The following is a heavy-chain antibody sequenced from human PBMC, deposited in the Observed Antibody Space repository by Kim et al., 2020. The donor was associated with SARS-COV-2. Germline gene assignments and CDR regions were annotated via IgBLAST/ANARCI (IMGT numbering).Heavy chain of an antibody. D-gene: IGHD3-22*01. CDR1: GGSISSYY. V-gene: IGHV4-59*01. J-gene: IGHJ3*02. CDR3: ARTAANYYDSSGYPDSDPRDAFDI. Sequence: SETLSLTCTVSGGSISSYYWSWIRQPPGKGLEWIGYIYYSGSTNYNPSLKSRVTISVDTSKNQFSLKLSSVTAADTAVYYCARTAANYYDSSGYPDSDPRDAFDIWGQGTMVTVSS. CDR2: IYYSGST.